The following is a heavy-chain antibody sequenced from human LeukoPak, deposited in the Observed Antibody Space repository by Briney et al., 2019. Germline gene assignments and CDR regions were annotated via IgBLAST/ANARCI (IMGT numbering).Heavy chain of an antibody. CDR1: GFSITTGYY. V-gene: IGHV4-38-2*02. J-gene: IGHJ6*03. D-gene: IGHD3/OR15-3a*01. CDR2: IYHNGIT. CDR3: ARDRRTDDADYYFYMDV. Sequence: PSETLSLTCGVSGFSITTGYYWGWIRQPPGKGLEYIGSIYHNGITYYNPSLKSRVTISVDTSKNHFSLKLSSVTAADTAVYYCARDRRTDDADYYFYMDVWGKGTTVTVSS.